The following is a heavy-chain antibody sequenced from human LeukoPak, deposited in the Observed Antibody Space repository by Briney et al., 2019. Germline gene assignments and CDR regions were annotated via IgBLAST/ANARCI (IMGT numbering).Heavy chain of an antibody. CDR3: ARDSSDFGSGRGDY. J-gene: IGHJ4*02. V-gene: IGHV1-18*01. CDR1: GYTFTTYG. CDR2: ISAYNGNT. D-gene: IGHD3-3*01. Sequence: ASVKVSCKASGYTFTTYGISWVRQAPGQGLEWMGWISAYNGNTNYAQKLQGRVTMTTDTSTSTAHMERRSLRSDDTAVYYCARDSSDFGSGRGDYWGQGPLVTVSS.